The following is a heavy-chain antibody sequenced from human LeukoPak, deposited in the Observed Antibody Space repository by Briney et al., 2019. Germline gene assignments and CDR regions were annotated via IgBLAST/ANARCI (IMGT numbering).Heavy chain of an antibody. Sequence: GRSLRLSCAASGFTFSSYAMHWVRQAPGKGLEWVAVISYDGSNKYYADSVKGRSTISRDNSKNTLYLQMNSLRAEDTAVYYCARDQPRDAFDIWGQGTMVTVSS. V-gene: IGHV3-30-3*01. J-gene: IGHJ3*02. CDR3: ARDQPRDAFDI. CDR2: ISYDGSNK. CDR1: GFTFSSYA.